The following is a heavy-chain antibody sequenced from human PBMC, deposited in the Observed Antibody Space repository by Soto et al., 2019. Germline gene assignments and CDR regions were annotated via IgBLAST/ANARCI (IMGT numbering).Heavy chain of an antibody. J-gene: IGHJ4*02. Sequence: GGSLRLSCAASGFTFSSYAMSWVRQAPGKGLEWVSAISGSGGSIYYADSVKGRFTISRDNSKNTLYLQMNSLRAEDTAVYYCASADDYYDSSGYYYNSWGQGTLVTVSS. V-gene: IGHV3-23*01. CDR2: ISGSGGSI. CDR3: ASADDYYDSSGYYYNS. D-gene: IGHD3-22*01. CDR1: GFTFSSYA.